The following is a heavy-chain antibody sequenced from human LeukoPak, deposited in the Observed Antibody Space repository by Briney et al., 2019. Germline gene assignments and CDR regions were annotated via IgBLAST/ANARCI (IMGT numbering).Heavy chain of an antibody. CDR2: IIPIFGTA. Sequence: SVKVSCKASGGTFSSYAISWVRQAPGQGLEWMGGIIPIFGTANYAQKFQGRVTITADESTSTAYMELNSLRSEDTAVYYCARDPYGSGSSDYWGQGTLVTVSS. J-gene: IGHJ4*02. D-gene: IGHD3-10*01. CDR1: GGTFSSYA. V-gene: IGHV1-69*13. CDR3: ARDPYGSGSSDY.